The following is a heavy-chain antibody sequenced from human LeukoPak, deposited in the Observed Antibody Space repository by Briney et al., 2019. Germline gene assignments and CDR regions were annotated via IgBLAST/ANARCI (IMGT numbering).Heavy chain of an antibody. CDR1: GYTFTGYY. J-gene: IGHJ4*02. D-gene: IGHD3-22*01. CDR3: ARIYYDSSGYYFPRAGGFDY. CDR2: INPNSGGT. V-gene: IGHV1-2*02. Sequence: ASVKVSCKASGYTFTGYYMHWVRQAPGQGLEWMGWINPNSGGTNYVQKFQGRVTMTRDTSISTAYMELSRLRSDDTAVYYCARIYYDSSGYYFPRAGGFDYWGQGTLVTVSS.